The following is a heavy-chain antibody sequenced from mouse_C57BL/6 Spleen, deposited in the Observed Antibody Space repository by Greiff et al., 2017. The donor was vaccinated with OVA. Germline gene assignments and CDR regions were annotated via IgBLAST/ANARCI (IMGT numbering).Heavy chain of an antibody. V-gene: IGHV1-82*01. J-gene: IGHJ2*01. CDR2: IYPGDGDT. CDR1: GYAFSSSW. CDR3: ARLGGGRGGY. Sequence: VQLQQSGPELVKPGASVKISCKASGYAFSSSWMNWVKQRPGKGLEWIGRIYPGDGDTNYNGKFKGKATLTADKSSSTAYMQLSSLTSEDSAVYFCARLGGGRGGYWGQGTTLTVSS. D-gene: IGHD3-3*01.